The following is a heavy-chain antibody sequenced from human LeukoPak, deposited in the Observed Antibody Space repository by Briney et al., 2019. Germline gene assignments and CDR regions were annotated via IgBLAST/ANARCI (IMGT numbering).Heavy chain of an antibody. CDR1: GFTFSSYA. Sequence: GGSLRLSCAASGFTFSSYALSWVRQAPGKGLEWVSAISGSGTGTYYADSVKGRFTISRDNSKNTLYLQMNNLRAEDTAVYYCAKVSVGHCSGGSCYVDYWGQGTLVTVSS. CDR3: AKVSVGHCSGGSCYVDY. V-gene: IGHV3-23*01. D-gene: IGHD2-15*01. J-gene: IGHJ4*02. CDR2: ISGSGTGT.